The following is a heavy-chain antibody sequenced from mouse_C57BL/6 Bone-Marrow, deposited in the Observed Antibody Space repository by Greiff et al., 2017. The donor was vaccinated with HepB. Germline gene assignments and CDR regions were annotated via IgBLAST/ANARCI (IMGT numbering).Heavy chain of an antibody. CDR2: IYPGNSDT. D-gene: IGHD1-1*01. J-gene: IGHJ2*01. V-gene: IGHV1-5*01. Sequence: EVQLQQSGTVLARPGASVKMSCKTSGYTFTSYWMHWVKQRPGQGLEWIGAIYPGNSDTSYNQKFKGKAKLTAVTSASTAYMELSSLTNEDSAVYNCTQYYYGSSYPFDYWGQGTTLTVSS. CDR3: TQYYYGSSYPFDY. CDR1: GYTFTSYW.